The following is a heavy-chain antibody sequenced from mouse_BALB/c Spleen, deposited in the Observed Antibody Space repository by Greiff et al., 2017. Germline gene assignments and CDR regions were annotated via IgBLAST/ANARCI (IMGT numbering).Heavy chain of an antibody. Sequence: DVMLVESGGGLVKPGGSLKLSCAASGFTFISYAMSWVRQTPEKRLEWVASISSGGSTYYPDSVKGRFTISRDNARNILYLQMSSLRSEDTAMYYFARGERPLTTEYFDYWGQGTTLTVSS. J-gene: IGHJ2*01. CDR1: GFTFISYA. CDR2: ISSGGST. V-gene: IGHV5-6-5*01. D-gene: IGHD1-1*01. CDR3: ARGERPLTTEYFDY.